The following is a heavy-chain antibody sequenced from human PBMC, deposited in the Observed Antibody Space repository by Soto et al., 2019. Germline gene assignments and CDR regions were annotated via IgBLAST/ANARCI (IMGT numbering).Heavy chain of an antibody. CDR3: PKLPFFLALVFDS. V-gene: IGHV3-23*01. CDR2: ISGSGDNT. D-gene: IGHD3-10*01. Sequence: EVHLLDSGGGLVQPGGSLRLSCAASGFTFSNYVMSWVRQAPGKGLEWVSSISGSGDNTYYADSVKGRFTISRDNSKNPLFLQMTALSAEDTAVYYCPKLPFFLALVFDSWGQGPLVTVSS. CDR1: GFTFSNYV. J-gene: IGHJ4*02.